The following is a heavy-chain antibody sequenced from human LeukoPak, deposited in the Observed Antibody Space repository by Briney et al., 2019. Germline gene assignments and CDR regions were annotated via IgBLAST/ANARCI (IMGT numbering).Heavy chain of an antibody. V-gene: IGHV3-23*01. CDR2: ISGSGGST. Sequence: GGSLRLSCAASGFTFSSYAMSWVRQAPGKGLEWVSAISGSGGSTYYADSVKGRFTISRDNSKNTLYLQMNSLRAEATAVYYCAKGLAHCGGDCKPSSWFDPWGQGTLVTVSS. D-gene: IGHD2-21*01. J-gene: IGHJ5*02. CDR1: GFTFSSYA. CDR3: AKGLAHCGGDCKPSSWFDP.